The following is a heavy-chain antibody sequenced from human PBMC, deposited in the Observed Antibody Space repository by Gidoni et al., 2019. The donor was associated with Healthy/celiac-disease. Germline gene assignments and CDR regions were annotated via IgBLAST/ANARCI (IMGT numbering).Heavy chain of an antibody. CDR1: GFTFSSYS. D-gene: IGHD3-3*01. Sequence: EVQLVESGGGLVKPGGSLRLSCAASGFTFSSYSMNWVRQAPGKGLEWVSSISSSSSYIYYADSVKGRFTISRDNAKNSLYLQMNSLRAEDTAVYYCARNDFWSGYTAVYWYFDLWGRGTLVTVSS. CDR3: ARNDFWSGYTAVYWYFDL. V-gene: IGHV3-21*01. J-gene: IGHJ2*01. CDR2: ISSSSSYI.